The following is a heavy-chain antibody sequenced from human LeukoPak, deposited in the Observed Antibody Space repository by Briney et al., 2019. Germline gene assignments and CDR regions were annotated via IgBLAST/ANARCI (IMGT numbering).Heavy chain of an antibody. CDR1: SGSISTRSYY. J-gene: IGHJ4*02. CDR2: IYYGGGT. CDR3: AGGSSDSGRYPYLEH. Sequence: PSETLSLTCTVSSGSISTRSYYWGWVRQPPGKGLEWLGTIYYGGGTYNNPSLKSRVTISVDTSKNQFSLRLSSVTAADTAVYYCAGGSSDSGRYPYLEHWGQGTLVTVSS. V-gene: IGHV4-39*01. D-gene: IGHD6-19*01.